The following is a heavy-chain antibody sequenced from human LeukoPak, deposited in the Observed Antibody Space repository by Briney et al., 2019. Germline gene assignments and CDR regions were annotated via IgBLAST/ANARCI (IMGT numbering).Heavy chain of an antibody. D-gene: IGHD5-18*01. V-gene: IGHV3-30*18. J-gene: IGHJ4*02. CDR1: GFTFSSYG. Sequence: GGSLRPSCAASGFTFSSYGIHWVRQAPRKGLEWVAAISYDGSNRYYADSVKGRFTISRDNSKNTLYLQMNSLRAEDTAVYYCAKDHLAGYTYGGYYFDYWGQGTLVTVSS. CDR3: AKDHLAGYTYGGYYFDY. CDR2: ISYDGSNR.